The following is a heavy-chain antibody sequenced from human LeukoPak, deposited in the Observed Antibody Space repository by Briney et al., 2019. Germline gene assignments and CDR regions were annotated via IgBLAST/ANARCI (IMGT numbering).Heavy chain of an antibody. CDR3: ARAAFDSTDYYSYYYYGMDV. D-gene: IGHD3-22*01. V-gene: IGHV1-2*04. CDR1: GYTFTGYY. CDR2: INPNSGGT. J-gene: IGHJ6*02. Sequence: ASLKVSCKASGYTFTGYYIHWVRQAPGQGLEWMGWINPNSGGTNYAQNFQGWVTMTRDTSISTAYMELNRLRSDDTAVYYCARAAFDSTDYYSYYYYGMDVWGQGTTVPVSS.